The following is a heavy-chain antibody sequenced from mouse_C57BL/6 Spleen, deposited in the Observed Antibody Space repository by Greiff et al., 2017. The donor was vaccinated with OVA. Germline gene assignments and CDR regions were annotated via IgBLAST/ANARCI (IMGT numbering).Heavy chain of an antibody. Sequence: EVKLMESGPELVKPGASVKISCKASGYSFTGYYMNWVKQSPEKSLEWIGEINPSTGGTTYNQKFKAKATLTVDKSSSTAYMQLKSLTSEDSAVYYCARDLGGYYYYWGQGTTLTVSS. CDR1: GYSFTGYY. V-gene: IGHV1-42*01. D-gene: IGHD2-3*01. CDR2: INPSTGGT. CDR3: ARDLGGYYYY. J-gene: IGHJ2*01.